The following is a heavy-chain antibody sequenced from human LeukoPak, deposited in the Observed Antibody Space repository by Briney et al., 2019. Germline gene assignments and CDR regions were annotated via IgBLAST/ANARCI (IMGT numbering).Heavy chain of an antibody. Sequence: SETLSLTCTVSGGSISSSSYYWSWIRQPAGKGLEWIGRIYTSGSPNYNPSLKSRVTISVDSSKNQFSLKLTSVTAADTAVYYCTRTWAHYCSMEVWGKGTTVTVSS. CDR1: GGSISSSSYY. V-gene: IGHV4-61*02. CDR3: TRTWAHYCSMEV. J-gene: IGHJ6*03. D-gene: IGHD1-26*01. CDR2: IYTSGSP.